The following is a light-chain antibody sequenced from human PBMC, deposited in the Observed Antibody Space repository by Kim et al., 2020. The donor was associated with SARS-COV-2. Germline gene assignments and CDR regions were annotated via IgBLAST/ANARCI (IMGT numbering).Light chain of an antibody. J-gene: IGKJ1*01. Sequence: SPGERATLSCCASQTVISDYLVWYQQKPGQSPRLLIYDTSTRVTGIPDRFSGRGSGTNFTLTIGRLEPEDSAVYYCQQYATLPRTYGQGTKVDIK. CDR2: DTS. CDR3: QQYATLPRT. V-gene: IGKV3-20*01. CDR1: QTVISDY.